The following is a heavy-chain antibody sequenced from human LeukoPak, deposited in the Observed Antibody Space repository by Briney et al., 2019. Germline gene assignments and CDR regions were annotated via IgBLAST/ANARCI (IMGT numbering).Heavy chain of an antibody. CDR1: GFTFSTYT. V-gene: IGHV3-48*01. D-gene: IGHD3-3*01. CDR3: ARDYTYYDFWSGLT. CDR2: ISSSSSTI. Sequence: PGGSLRLSCAASGFTFSTYTTNWVRQAPGKGLEWVSYISSSSSTIYYADSVKGRFTISRDNAKNSLYLQMNSLRAEDTAVYYCARDYTYYDFWSGLTWGQGTLVTVSS. J-gene: IGHJ4*02.